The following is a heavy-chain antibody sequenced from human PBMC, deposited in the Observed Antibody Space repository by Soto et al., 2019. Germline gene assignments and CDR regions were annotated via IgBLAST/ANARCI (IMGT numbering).Heavy chain of an antibody. CDR2: IYHSGST. V-gene: IGHV4-30-2*01. CDR1: GESIVNLGFH. J-gene: IGHJ5*02. Sequence: TQCHPNGVFGESIVNLGFHRVLIRQPPRKGLEWIGYIYHSGSTYYNPSLKSRVTISVDRSKNQFSLKLSSVTAADTAVYYCARDRGAAGTGNWFDPWGQGTLVTVSS. D-gene: IGHD6-13*01. CDR3: ARDRGAAGTGNWFDP.